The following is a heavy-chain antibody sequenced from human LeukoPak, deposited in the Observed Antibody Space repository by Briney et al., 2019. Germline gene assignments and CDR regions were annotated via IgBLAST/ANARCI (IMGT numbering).Heavy chain of an antibody. J-gene: IGHJ4*02. D-gene: IGHD6-6*01. CDR3: VRKSAARRTSEFDY. CDR1: GYTFTGYY. Sequence: ASVKLSCKASGYTFTGYYMNWVRQAPGQGLEWMGWISPNSGGTNYAQKFQGRVTMTSDTSINTGYMELSSLKSDDTAVYYCVRKSAARRTSEFDYWGQGSLLSLSS. V-gene: IGHV1-2*02. CDR2: ISPNSGGT.